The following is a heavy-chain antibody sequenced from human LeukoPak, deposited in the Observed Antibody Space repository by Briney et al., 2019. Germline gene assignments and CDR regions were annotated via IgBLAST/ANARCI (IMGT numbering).Heavy chain of an antibody. CDR3: AKATGDWYFDL. Sequence: GGSLRLSCAASGFTFSSYAMHWVRQAPGKGLEWVAVISYDGSNKYYADSVKGRFTISRDNSKNTLYLQMNSLRAEDTALYYCAKATGDWYFDLWGRGTLVSVS. D-gene: IGHD7-27*01. J-gene: IGHJ2*01. CDR1: GFTFSSYA. V-gene: IGHV3-30*04. CDR2: ISYDGSNK.